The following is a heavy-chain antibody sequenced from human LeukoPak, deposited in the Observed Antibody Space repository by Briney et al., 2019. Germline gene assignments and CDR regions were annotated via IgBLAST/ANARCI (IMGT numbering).Heavy chain of an antibody. D-gene: IGHD3-9*01. J-gene: IGHJ4*02. CDR1: GGSISSSGYY. V-gene: IGHV4-39*01. CDR2: VYDSGGT. CDR3: ARQMTSWPIDS. Sequence: SETLSLTCTVSGGSISSSGYYWGWIRQPPGKGLEWVGSVYDSGGTYYNPSLKSRVTVSVDTSRNQLSLRLTSVTPADTAVYYCARQMTSWPIDSWGQGTLVTVSS.